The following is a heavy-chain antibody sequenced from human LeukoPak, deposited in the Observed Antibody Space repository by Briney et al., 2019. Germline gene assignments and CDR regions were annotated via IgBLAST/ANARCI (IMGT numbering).Heavy chain of an antibody. Sequence: GGSLRLSCAASGFTFSDYHMSWIRQAPGKGLEWVSYISSSASTIYYADSVKGRFTISRDSAKNSLYLQMNSLRAEDTAVYYCARSRAAYDAFDIWGQGTMVTVSS. CDR3: ARSRAAYDAFDI. J-gene: IGHJ3*02. D-gene: IGHD6-25*01. V-gene: IGHV3-11*01. CDR2: ISSSASTI. CDR1: GFTFSDYH.